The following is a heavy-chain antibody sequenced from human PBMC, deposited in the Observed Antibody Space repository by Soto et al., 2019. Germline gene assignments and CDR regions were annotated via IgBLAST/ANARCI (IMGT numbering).Heavy chain of an antibody. J-gene: IGHJ6*02. Sequence: QVHLVESGGGMVQPGGSLRLSCTPSGFTFRNYGLHWVRQAPGKGLEWVALISYDGDNKYYTDSARVRFTVTRDNFKNTLFLQMDSLRPEDTAVYYCVKKTMGTAAHSDAMDVWGQGTTVTVS. D-gene: IGHD2-15*01. CDR3: VKKTMGTAAHSDAMDV. CDR2: ISYDGDNK. CDR1: GFTFRNYG. V-gene: IGHV3-30*18.